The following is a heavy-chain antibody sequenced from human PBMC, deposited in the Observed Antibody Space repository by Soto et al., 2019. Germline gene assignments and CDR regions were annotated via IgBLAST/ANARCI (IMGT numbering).Heavy chain of an antibody. CDR3: AKIPHSSSWYLDAFDI. CDR1: GFTFSSYA. D-gene: IGHD6-13*01. J-gene: IGHJ3*02. V-gene: IGHV3-23*01. CDR2: ISGSGGST. Sequence: EVQLLESGGGLVQPGGSLRLSCAASGFTFSSYAMSWVRQAPRKGLEWVSAISGSGGSTYYADSVKGRFTISRDNSKNTLYLQMNSLRAEDTAVYYCAKIPHSSSWYLDAFDIWGQGTMVTVSS.